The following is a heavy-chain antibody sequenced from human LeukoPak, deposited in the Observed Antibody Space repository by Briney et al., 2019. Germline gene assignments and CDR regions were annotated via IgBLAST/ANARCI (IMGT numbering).Heavy chain of an antibody. CDR3: AKDGYYYGSGSHHYDY. Sequence: GGSLRLSCAASGSTFSSYAMSWVRQAPGKGLEWASAISASGGSTSYADSVKGRFTISRDNSKNTLFLQMNSLRAEDTAIYYCAKDGYYYGSGSHHYDYWGQGTLVTVSS. J-gene: IGHJ4*02. V-gene: IGHV3-23*01. CDR2: ISASGGST. D-gene: IGHD3-10*01. CDR1: GSTFSSYA.